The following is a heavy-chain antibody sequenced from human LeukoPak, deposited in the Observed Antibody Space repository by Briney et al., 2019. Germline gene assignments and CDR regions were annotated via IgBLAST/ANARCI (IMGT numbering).Heavy chain of an antibody. V-gene: IGHV3-23*01. CDR3: AKDPTYSSGRLDAFDI. CDR2: ISGSGGST. D-gene: IGHD6-19*01. Sequence: GGSLRLSCAASGFTVSSNYMSWVRQAPGKGLEWVSGISGSGGSTYYADSVKGRFTISRDNSQNTLYLQKNSLRAEDTAVYYCAKDPTYSSGRLDAFDIWGQGTMVTVSS. J-gene: IGHJ3*02. CDR1: GFTVSSNY.